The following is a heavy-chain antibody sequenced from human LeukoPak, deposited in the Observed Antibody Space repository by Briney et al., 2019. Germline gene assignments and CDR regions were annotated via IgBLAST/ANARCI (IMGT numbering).Heavy chain of an antibody. CDR3: AADTPRPLAQIDY. V-gene: IGHV3-15*01. D-gene: IGHD1-1*01. J-gene: IGHJ4*02. CDR1: GFTFSNAW. Sequence: GGSLRLSCAPSGFTFSNAWMSWVRQVPGKGLEWVGRVRATTDGGTIEYTAPVKGRLSISRDDSTNTLYLQMNSLKTEDTAVYYCAADTPRPLAQIDYWGQGALVTVSS. CDR2: VRATTDGGTI.